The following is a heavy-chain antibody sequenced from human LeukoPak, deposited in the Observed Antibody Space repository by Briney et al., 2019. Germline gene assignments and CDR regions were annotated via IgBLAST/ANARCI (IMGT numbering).Heavy chain of an antibody. Sequence: GGSLRLSCAASGFTFSSYAMHWVRQAPGKGLEWVAVISYDGRNNYYADSVKGRFTISRDNSKNTLYLQMNSLRAEDTAVFYCARTSCSSGWSPFDYWGQGTLVSVSS. V-gene: IGHV3-30*04. CDR2: ISYDGRNN. CDR3: ARTSCSSGWSPFDY. D-gene: IGHD6-19*01. CDR1: GFTFSSYA. J-gene: IGHJ4*02.